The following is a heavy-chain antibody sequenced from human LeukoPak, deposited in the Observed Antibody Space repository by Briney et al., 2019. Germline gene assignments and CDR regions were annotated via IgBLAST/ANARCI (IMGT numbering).Heavy chain of an antibody. CDR1: GFTFSSYA. V-gene: IGHV3-23*01. D-gene: IGHD1-1*01. J-gene: IGHJ6*03. Sequence: GGSLRLSCAASGFTFSSYAMSWVRQAPGKGLEWVSAISGSGGSTYYADSVKGRFTISRDNSKNTLYLQMNSLRAEDTAVYYCARDRYLVHYMDVWGKGTTVTASS. CDR2: ISGSGGST. CDR3: ARDRYLVHYMDV.